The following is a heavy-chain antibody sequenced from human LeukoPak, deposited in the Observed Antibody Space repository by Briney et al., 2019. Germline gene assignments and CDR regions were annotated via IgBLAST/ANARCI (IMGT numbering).Heavy chain of an antibody. D-gene: IGHD2-2*01. CDR2: MNPNSGNT. CDR1: GYTFTSYD. Sequence: ASVKVSCKASGYTFTSYDINWVRQATGQGLEWMGWMNPNSGNTGYAQKFQGRVTMTRNTSISTAYMELSSLRSEDTAVYYCARGRRPIVVVPDDIHKPLNYFDPWGQGTLVTVS. V-gene: IGHV1-8*01. J-gene: IGHJ5*02. CDR3: ARGRRPIVVVPDDIHKPLNYFDP.